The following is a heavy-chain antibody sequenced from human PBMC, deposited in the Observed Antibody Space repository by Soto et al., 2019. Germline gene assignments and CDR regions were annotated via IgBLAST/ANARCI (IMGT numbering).Heavy chain of an antibody. J-gene: IGHJ3*02. CDR1: GGSISSGDYY. D-gene: IGHD5-12*01. V-gene: IGHV4-31*03. CDR2: IYYSGSA. Sequence: PSETLSLTCTVSGGSISSGDYYWSWIRQHPGKGLEWIGYIYYSGSAYYNPSLKSRVTISVDTSKNQFFLKLSSVTAADTAVYYCARHMATITGAFDIWGQGTMVTVSS. CDR3: ARHMATITGAFDI.